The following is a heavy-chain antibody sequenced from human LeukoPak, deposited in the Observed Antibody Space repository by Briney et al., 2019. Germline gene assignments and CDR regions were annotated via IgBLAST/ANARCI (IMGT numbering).Heavy chain of an antibody. J-gene: IGHJ4*02. Sequence: GGSLRLSCAASGFTFSMYGMSWVRQAPGKGLEWVSAISVSGGSTYYADSVKGRFTISRDNAKNSLYLQMNSLRAEDTALYYCARLEDYDILTGFDYWGQGTLVTVSS. V-gene: IGHV3-23*01. D-gene: IGHD3-9*01. CDR2: ISVSGGST. CDR3: ARLEDYDILTGFDY. CDR1: GFTFSMYG.